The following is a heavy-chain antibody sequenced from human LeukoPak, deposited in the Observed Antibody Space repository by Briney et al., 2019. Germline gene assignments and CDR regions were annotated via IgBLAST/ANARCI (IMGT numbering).Heavy chain of an antibody. V-gene: IGHV1-69*05. J-gene: IGHJ4*02. CDR3: ARGWLQPSY. D-gene: IGHD5-24*01. CDR1: GGTFSSYA. Sequence: SVKVSCKASGGTFSSYAISWVRQAPGQGLEWMGGIIPIFGTANYAQKFQGRVTMTTDTSTSTAYMELRSLRSDDTAVYYCARGWLQPSYWGQGTLVTVSS. CDR2: IIPIFGTA.